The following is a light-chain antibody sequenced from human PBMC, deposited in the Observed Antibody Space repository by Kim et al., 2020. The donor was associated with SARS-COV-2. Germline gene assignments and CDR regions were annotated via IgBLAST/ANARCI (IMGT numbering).Light chain of an antibody. CDR1: QFVIASY. J-gene: IGKJ2*01. CDR3: HQYGSSPPYT. Sequence: EIVLTQSPGTLSLSPGERATLSCRASQFVIASYLAWYQHKLGQAPRLLIYGGTNRATGIPDRFSGSVSGKDVTLTISRVEPEDFAVYYCHQYGSSPPYTFGQGTKLEI. CDR2: GGT. V-gene: IGKV3-20*01.